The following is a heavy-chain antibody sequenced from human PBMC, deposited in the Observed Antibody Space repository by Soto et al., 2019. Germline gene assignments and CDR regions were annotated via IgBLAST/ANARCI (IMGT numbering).Heavy chain of an antibody. CDR1: GFTFSSYW. D-gene: IGHD5-12*01. CDR3: ARGIRGYSGYGDYYHYGMDV. Sequence: GGSLRLSCAASGFTFSSYWMSWVRQAPGKGLEWVANIKQDGSEKYYVDSVKGRFTISRDNAKNSLYLQMNSLRAEDTAVYYCARGIRGYSGYGDYYHYGMDVWGQGXTVTVYS. CDR2: IKQDGSEK. J-gene: IGHJ6*02. V-gene: IGHV3-7*01.